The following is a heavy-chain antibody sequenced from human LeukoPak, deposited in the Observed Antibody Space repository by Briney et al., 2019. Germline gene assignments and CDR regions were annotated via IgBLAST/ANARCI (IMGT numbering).Heavy chain of an antibody. CDR1: GFTFSDYS. D-gene: IGHD5-12*01. V-gene: IGHV3-11*03. CDR3: AGGYDLYYFEN. CDR2: IIGSGSGT. Sequence: PGGSLRLSCAVSGFTFSDYSMAWIRQAPGKGLEWVSYIIGSGSGTDTADSVKGRFSISRDNADNSLFLQMDSLRADDTAVYYCAGGYDLYYFENWGQGTLVTVSS. J-gene: IGHJ4*02.